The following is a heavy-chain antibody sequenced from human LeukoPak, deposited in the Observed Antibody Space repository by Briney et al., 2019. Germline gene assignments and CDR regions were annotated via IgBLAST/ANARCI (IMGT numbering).Heavy chain of an antibody. CDR3: ARTTYYYDSSGPRGFMDV. CDR2: IYYSGST. V-gene: IGHV4-59*08. D-gene: IGHD3-22*01. CDR1: GGSISSYY. Sequence: SETLSLTCTVSGGSISSYYWSWIRQPPEKGLEWIGYIYYSGSTNYNPSLKSRVTISVDTSKNQFSLKLSSVTAADTAVYYCARTTYYYDSSGPRGFMDVWGQGTTVTVSS. J-gene: IGHJ6*02.